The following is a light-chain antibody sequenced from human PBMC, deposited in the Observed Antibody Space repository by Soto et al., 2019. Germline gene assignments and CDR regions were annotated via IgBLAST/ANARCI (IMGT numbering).Light chain of an antibody. CDR1: QSVSSSY. V-gene: IGKV3-20*01. CDR2: GAS. J-gene: IGKJ3*01. Sequence: EIVLTQSPGTLSLSPGERATLSCRASQSVSSSYLAWYQQKPGQAPRLLIYGASSRATGIPDRFSGSGSGTDFTLTISRLGPEDFAVYYCQQYGSSLIFTFGPGTKVDIK. CDR3: QQYGSSLIFT.